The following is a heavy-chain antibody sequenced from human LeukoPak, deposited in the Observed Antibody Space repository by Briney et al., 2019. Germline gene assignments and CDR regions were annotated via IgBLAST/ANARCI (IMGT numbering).Heavy chain of an antibody. D-gene: IGHD6-19*01. CDR1: GGSFSGYY. CDR3: ARGPYIALTGDFDY. Sequence: SETLSLTCAVYGGSFSGYYWSWIRQPPGKGLEWIGRISTSGSTSYNPSLKSRVTMSVDTSKNQFSLKLSSVTAADTAMYFCARGPYIALTGDFDYWGQGTLVTVSS. V-gene: IGHV4-59*10. CDR2: ISTSGST. J-gene: IGHJ4*02.